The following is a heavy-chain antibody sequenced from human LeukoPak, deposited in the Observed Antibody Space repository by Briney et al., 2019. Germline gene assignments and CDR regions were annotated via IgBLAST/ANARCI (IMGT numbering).Heavy chain of an antibody. V-gene: IGHV4-39*01. CDR2: IYYTGST. J-gene: IGHJ4*02. CDR1: GGSISLGSYF. D-gene: IGHD5/OR15-5a*01. Sequence: SETLSLTCTVSGGSISLGSYFWGRIRQPPGKGLEWIGSIYYTGSTYYNPSLKSRGTISVDTSKNQFSLKLNSVTAADTALYYCARQRVWDFDYWGQGTLVTVSS. CDR3: ARQRVWDFDY.